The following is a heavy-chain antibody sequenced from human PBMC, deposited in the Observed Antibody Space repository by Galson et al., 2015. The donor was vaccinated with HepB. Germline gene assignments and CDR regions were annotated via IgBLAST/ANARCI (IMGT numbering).Heavy chain of an antibody. CDR1: GFTFSSYG. CDR2: ISYDGSNK. Sequence: SLRLSCAASGFTFSSYGMHWVRQAPGKGLEWVAVISYDGSNKYYADSVKGRFTISRDNSKNTLYLQMNSLRAEDTAVYYCAEGPPGDFLEWSSFDYWGQGTLVTVSS. D-gene: IGHD3-3*01. J-gene: IGHJ4*02. V-gene: IGHV3-30*18. CDR3: AEGPPGDFLEWSSFDY.